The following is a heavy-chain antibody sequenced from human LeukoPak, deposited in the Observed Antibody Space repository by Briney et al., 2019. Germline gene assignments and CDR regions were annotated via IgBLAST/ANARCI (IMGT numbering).Heavy chain of an antibody. CDR1: GFTFSSNW. Sequence: PGGSLRLSCAASGFTFSSNWMHWVRQAPGRGREGGANIVPDGSEKYYVDSVKGRFTISRDNAKNSLYLQVNSLRAEDTAVYYCARVEALYNSGSVWAYWGQGTLVTVSS. J-gene: IGHJ4*02. CDR3: ARVEALYNSGSVWAY. V-gene: IGHV3-7*01. CDR2: IVPDGSEK. D-gene: IGHD3-10*01.